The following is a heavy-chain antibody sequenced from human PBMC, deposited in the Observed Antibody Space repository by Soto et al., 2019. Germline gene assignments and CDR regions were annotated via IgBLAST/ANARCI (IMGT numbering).Heavy chain of an antibody. V-gene: IGHV5-51*01. Sequence: PGESLKISCEGFGYSFTTYWIGWVRQMPGKGLEYMGIIYPGDADTRYSPSFQGRVTISADKSISTAYLQWSSLEASDTAMYYCARLRSSDPTEAMDVWGQGTAVTVSS. CDR3: ARLRSSDPTEAMDV. J-gene: IGHJ6*02. D-gene: IGHD3-16*01. CDR1: GYSFTTYW. CDR2: IYPGDADT.